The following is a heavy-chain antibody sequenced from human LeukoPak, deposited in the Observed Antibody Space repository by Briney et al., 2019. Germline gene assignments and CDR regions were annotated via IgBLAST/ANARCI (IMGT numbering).Heavy chain of an antibody. CDR1: GFMFSSYW. CDR3: ARDKGVVGTLAP. J-gene: IGHJ5*02. CDR2: IKEDGSEK. D-gene: IGHD2-21*01. V-gene: IGHV3-7*01. Sequence: GGPRRLSWAASGFMFSSYWMSWVRQAREKGREWVANIKEDGSEKYFVDSVKGRFTISRDNAKNSLYLQMNSLRAEDTAIYYCARDKGVVGTLAPWGQGTLVTVSS.